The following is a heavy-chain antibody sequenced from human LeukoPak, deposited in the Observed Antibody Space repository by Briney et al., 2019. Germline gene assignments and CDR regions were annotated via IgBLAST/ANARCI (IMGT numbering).Heavy chain of an antibody. CDR2: NSWNSGSI. CDR3: AKAPYSNFYYYGMDV. V-gene: IGHV3-9*01. Sequence: GRSLRLSCAASGFTFDDYAMHWVRQAPGKGLEWVSGNSWNSGSIGYADSVKGRFTISRDNAKNSLYLQMNSLRAEDTALYYCAKAPYSNFYYYGMDVWGQGTTVTVSS. D-gene: IGHD4-11*01. CDR1: GFTFDDYA. J-gene: IGHJ6*02.